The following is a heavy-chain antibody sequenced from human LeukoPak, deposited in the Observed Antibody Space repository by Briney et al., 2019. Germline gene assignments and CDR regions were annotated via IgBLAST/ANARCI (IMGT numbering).Heavy chain of an antibody. CDR1: GFTFSSYG. Sequence: GRSLRLSCAASGFTFSSYGMHWVRQAPGKGLEWVAVISYDGSNKYYADSVKGRFTISRDNSKNTLYLQMNSLRAEDTAVYYCAKDSIAVAGTYFDHWGQGTLVTVSS. CDR3: AKDSIAVAGTYFDH. CDR2: ISYDGSNK. V-gene: IGHV3-30*18. D-gene: IGHD6-19*01. J-gene: IGHJ4*02.